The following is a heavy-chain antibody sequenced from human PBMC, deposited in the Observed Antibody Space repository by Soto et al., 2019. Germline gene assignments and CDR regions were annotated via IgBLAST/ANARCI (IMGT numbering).Heavy chain of an antibody. CDR1: GFTFSSYG. D-gene: IGHD6-19*01. V-gene: IGHV3-30*18. J-gene: IGHJ4*02. CDR3: AKDEAGPFDY. CDR2: ISYDGSNK. Sequence: QVQLVESGGGVVQPGRSLRLSCAASGFTFSSYGMHWVRQAPGKGLEWVAVISYDGSNKYYADSVKGRFTISRDNSKNTLYLPMNSLRAEDKDVYYCAKDEAGPFDYWGQGTLVTVS.